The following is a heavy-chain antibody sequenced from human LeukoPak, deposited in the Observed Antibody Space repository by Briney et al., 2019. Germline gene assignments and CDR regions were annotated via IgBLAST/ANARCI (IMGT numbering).Heavy chain of an antibody. Sequence: ASVKVSCKASGYTFTSYDINWVRQATGQGLEWMGWMHPNSGNTGYAQKFQGRVTMTRNTSISTAYMELSSLRSEDTAVYYSARCGYYGSGSYYYYYYYGMDVWGQGTTVTVSS. CDR2: MHPNSGNT. V-gene: IGHV1-8*01. CDR3: ARCGYYGSGSYYYYYYYGMDV. D-gene: IGHD3-10*01. CDR1: GYTFTSYD. J-gene: IGHJ6*02.